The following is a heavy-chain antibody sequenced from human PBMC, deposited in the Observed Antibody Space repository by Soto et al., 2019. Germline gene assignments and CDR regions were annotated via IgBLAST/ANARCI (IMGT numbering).Heavy chain of an antibody. Sequence: SETLSLTCTVSGGSISSGGYYWSWIRQHPGKGLEWIGYIYYSGSTYYNPSLKSRVTISVDTSKNQFSLKLSSVTVADTAVYYCARHIPAAMTSGYNWFDPWGQGTLVTVSS. D-gene: IGHD2-2*01. CDR1: GGSISSGGYY. CDR3: ARHIPAAMTSGYNWFDP. V-gene: IGHV4-31*03. J-gene: IGHJ5*02. CDR2: IYYSGST.